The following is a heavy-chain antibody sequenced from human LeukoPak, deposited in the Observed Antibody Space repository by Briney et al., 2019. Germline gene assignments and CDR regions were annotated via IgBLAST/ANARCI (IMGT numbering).Heavy chain of an antibody. V-gene: IGHV4-34*01. CDR1: GGSSSGYF. D-gene: IGHD3-22*01. Sequence: SETLSLTCAVYGGSSSGYFWTWIRQPPGKGLEWIGEINHGGSTNYNPSLKSRVTISVDTYKNHFSLKLSSLTAADTAVYYCARGPPLTYDGSGYYFFDYWGQGTLVTVSS. CDR3: ARGPPLTYDGSGYYFFDY. J-gene: IGHJ4*02. CDR2: INHGGST.